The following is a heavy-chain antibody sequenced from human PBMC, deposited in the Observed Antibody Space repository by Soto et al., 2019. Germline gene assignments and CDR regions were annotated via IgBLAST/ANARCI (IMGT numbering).Heavy chain of an antibody. D-gene: IGHD3-3*01. CDR1: GYTFTGYY. J-gene: IGHJ3*02. CDR2: INPNSGGT. V-gene: IGHV1-2*04. Sequence: ASVKVSCKASGYTFTGYYMHWVRQAPGQGLEWMGWINPNSGGTNYAQKFQGWVTMTRDTSISTAYMELSSLRSEDTAVYYCATQRITIFGVVKNAFDIWGQGTMVTVSS. CDR3: ATQRITIFGVVKNAFDI.